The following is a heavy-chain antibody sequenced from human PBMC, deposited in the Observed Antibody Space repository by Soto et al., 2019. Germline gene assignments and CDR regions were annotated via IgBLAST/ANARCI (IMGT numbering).Heavy chain of an antibody. CDR1: GFTFSSYG. CDR2: IWYDGSNK. D-gene: IGHD3-9*01. J-gene: IGHJ4*02. CDR3: ARMDRNLSYFDY. Sequence: QVQLVESGGGVVQPGRSLRLSCAASGFTFSSYGMHWVRQAPGKGLEWVAVIWYDGSNKYYADSVKGRFTISRDNSKNTLYMQMNRLSAEDTAVYYCARMDRNLSYFDYWGQGTLVTVSS. V-gene: IGHV3-33*01.